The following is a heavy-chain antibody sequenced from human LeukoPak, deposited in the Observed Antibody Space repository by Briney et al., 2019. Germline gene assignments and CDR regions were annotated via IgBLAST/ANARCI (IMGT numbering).Heavy chain of an antibody. D-gene: IGHD3-22*01. V-gene: IGHV4-34*01. CDR2: INHSGST. CDR3: ARENYYDSSGFNV. Sequence: PSETLSLTCAVYGGPFSGYYWSWIRQPPGKGLEGIGEINHSGSTNYNPSLKSRATISVDTSKNQFSLKLSSVTAADTAVYYCARENYYDSSGFNVWGQGTLVTVSS. J-gene: IGHJ4*02. CDR1: GGPFSGYY.